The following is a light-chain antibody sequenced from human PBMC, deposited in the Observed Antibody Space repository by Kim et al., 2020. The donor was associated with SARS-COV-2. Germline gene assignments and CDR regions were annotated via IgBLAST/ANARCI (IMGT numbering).Light chain of an antibody. V-gene: IGLV3-1*01. CDR1: KLGDKY. CDR2: QDS. CDR3: QAWDSSTAGV. Sequence: SYELTQPPSVSVSPGQTASITCSGDKLGDKYACWYQQKPGQSPVLVIYQDSKRPSGIPERFSGSNSGNTATLTISGTQAMDEADYYCQAWDSSTAGVFGTGTQVTVL. J-gene: IGLJ1*01.